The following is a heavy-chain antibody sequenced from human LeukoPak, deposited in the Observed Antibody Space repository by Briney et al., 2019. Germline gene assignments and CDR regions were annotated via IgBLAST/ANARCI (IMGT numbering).Heavy chain of an antibody. V-gene: IGHV1-46*01. CDR2: INPSGGST. J-gene: IGHJ4*02. CDR3: SVVPAAMGDDY. Sequence: ASVKVSCKASGYTFTSYYMHWVRQALGQGLEWMGIINPSGGSTSYAQKFQGRVTMTRDTSTSTVYMELSSLRSEDTAVYYCSVVPAAMGDDYWGQGTLVTVSS. CDR1: GYTFTSYY. D-gene: IGHD2-2*01.